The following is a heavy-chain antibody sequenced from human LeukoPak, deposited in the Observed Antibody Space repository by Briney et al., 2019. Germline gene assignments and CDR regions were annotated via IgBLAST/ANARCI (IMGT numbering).Heavy chain of an antibody. CDR2: ISGSGGST. Sequence: GGSLRLSCAASGFTFSSYAMSWVRQAPGKGLEWVSAISGSGGSTYYADSVKGRFTISRDNSKNTLYLQMNSLRVEDTAVYYCAKRAHGSGTYFRWFDPWGQGTLVTVSS. CDR3: AKRAHGSGTYFRWFDP. V-gene: IGHV3-23*01. D-gene: IGHD3-10*01. CDR1: GFTFSSYA. J-gene: IGHJ5*02.